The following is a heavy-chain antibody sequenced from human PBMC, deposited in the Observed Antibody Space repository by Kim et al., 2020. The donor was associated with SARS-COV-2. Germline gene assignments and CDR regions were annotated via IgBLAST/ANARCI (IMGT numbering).Heavy chain of an antibody. J-gene: IGHJ4*02. CDR1: GGSFTGYY. D-gene: IGHD6-13*01. CDR3: ATVASSQGRSREFDY. Sequence: SETLSLTCAVYGGSFTGYYWGWIRQPPGKGLEWIGEIIHSGNSYYNPSLMSRFTISVDTSKNQFSLKMDSVTAADTAGYYCATVASSQGRSREFDYWSQG. V-gene: IGHV4-34*12. CDR2: IIHSGNS.